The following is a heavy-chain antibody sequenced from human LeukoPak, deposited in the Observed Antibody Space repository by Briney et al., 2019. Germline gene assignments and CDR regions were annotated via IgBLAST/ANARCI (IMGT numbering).Heavy chain of an antibody. J-gene: IGHJ4*02. D-gene: IGHD2-2*01. V-gene: IGHV3-33*06. CDR3: AKDMSSTSCYFDY. CDR1: GFTFSSYG. CDR2: IWYDGSNK. Sequence: GGSLRLSCAASGFTFSSYGMHWVRQAPGKGLEWVAVIWYDGSNKYHADSVKGRFTISRDNSKNTLYLQMNSLRAEDTAVYYCAKDMSSTSCYFDYWGQGTLVTVSS.